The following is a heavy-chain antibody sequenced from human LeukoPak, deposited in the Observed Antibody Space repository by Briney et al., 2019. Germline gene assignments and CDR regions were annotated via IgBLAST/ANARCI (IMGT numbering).Heavy chain of an antibody. D-gene: IGHD3/OR15-3a*01. CDR1: SGSISSYY. CDR2: VYFNGDT. CDR3: ARQFGLMRSYRHLDH. J-gene: IGHJ4*02. Sequence: PSETLSLTCSLSSGSISSYYLTWLRQPPGKTLQWIGNVYFNGDTNFNPSLKSRVTISVDTSNNQFSLKLTSVTAADTAVYYCARQFGLMRSYRHLDHWGPGILVTVSA. V-gene: IGHV4-59*08.